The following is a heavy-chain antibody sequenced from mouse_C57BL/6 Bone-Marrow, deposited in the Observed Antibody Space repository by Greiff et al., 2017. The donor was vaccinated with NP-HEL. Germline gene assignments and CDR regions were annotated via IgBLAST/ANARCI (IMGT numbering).Heavy chain of an antibody. CDR2: IDPSDSYT. CDR3: ARSLLLRSGDD. V-gene: IGHV1-69*01. D-gene: IGHD1-1*01. CDR1: GYTFTSYW. J-gene: IGHJ2*01. Sequence: QVQLQQPGAELVMPGASVKLSCKASGYTFTSYWMHWVKQRPGQGLEWIGEIDPSDSYTNYNQKFKGKSTLTVDKSSSTAYMQLSSLTSEDSAVYYCARSLLLRSGDDWGQGTTLTGSS.